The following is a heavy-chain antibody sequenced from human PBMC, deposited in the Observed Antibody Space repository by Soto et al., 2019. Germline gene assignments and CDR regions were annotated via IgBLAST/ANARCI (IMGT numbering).Heavy chain of an antibody. J-gene: IGHJ6*02. CDR2: ISAYNGNT. Sequence: QVQLVQSGAEVKKPGASVKVSCKASGYTFPSYGISWVRQAPGQGLEWMGWISAYNGNTNYAQQLQGRVTMTTDTSTSTAYMELRSLRSDDTAVYYCARVATKSGYYYYGMDVWGQGTTVTVSS. CDR3: ARVATKSGYYYYGMDV. D-gene: IGHD5-12*01. V-gene: IGHV1-18*01. CDR1: GYTFPSYG.